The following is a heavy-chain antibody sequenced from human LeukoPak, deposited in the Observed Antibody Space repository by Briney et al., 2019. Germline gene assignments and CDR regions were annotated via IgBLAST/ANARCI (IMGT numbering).Heavy chain of an antibody. CDR3: ARVPYGGSSGS. CDR2: IYSSGST. D-gene: IGHD2-15*01. V-gene: IGHV3-53*01. Sequence: GGSLRLSCAASGFTVSTNYMTWVRQAPGKGLEWVSVIYSSGSTYYADSVKGRFTISRDNSKNTLYLQMNSLRAEDTAVYYCARVPYGGSSGSWGQGTLVIVSS. J-gene: IGHJ5*02. CDR1: GFTVSTNY.